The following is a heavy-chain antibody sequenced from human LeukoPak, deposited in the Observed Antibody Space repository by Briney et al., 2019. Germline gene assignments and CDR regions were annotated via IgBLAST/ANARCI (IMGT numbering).Heavy chain of an antibody. CDR1: GFTFSDYY. CDR3: ARGGPPYYDFWSGYYHYYFDY. D-gene: IGHD3-3*01. CDR2: ISSSGSTI. Sequence: NPGGSLRLSCAASGFTFSDYYMSWIRQAPGKGLEWVSYISSSGSTIYYADSVKGRFTISRDNAKNSLYLQMNSLRAEDTAVYYRARGGPPYYDFWSGYYHYYFDYWGQGTLVTVSS. J-gene: IGHJ4*02. V-gene: IGHV3-11*04.